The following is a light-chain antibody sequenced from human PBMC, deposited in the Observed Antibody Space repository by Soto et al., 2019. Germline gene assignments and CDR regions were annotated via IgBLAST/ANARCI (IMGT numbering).Light chain of an antibody. J-gene: IGLJ1*01. CDR1: SSDVGGYNY. CDR3: SSYTSSSTLDV. V-gene: IGLV2-14*01. Sequence: QSALTKPASVSGSPGQSITISCTGTSSDVGGYNYVSWYQQHPGKAPKLMIYDVSNRPSGVSNRFSGSKSGNTASLTISGLQAEDEADYYCSSYTSSSTLDVFGTGTKLTVL. CDR2: DVS.